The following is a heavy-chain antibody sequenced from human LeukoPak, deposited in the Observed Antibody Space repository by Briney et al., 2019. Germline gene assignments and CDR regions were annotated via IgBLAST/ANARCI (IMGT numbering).Heavy chain of an antibody. Sequence: GRSLRLSCAASGFTFSSYGMHWVRQAPGKGLEWVAVIWYDGSNKYYADSVKGRFTISRDNSKNTLYLQMNSLRAEDTAVYYCAKNSGSYGLYYFDYWGQGTLVTVSS. CDR2: IWYDGSNK. CDR1: GFTFSSYG. V-gene: IGHV3-33*06. CDR3: AKNSGSYGLYYFDY. J-gene: IGHJ4*02. D-gene: IGHD1-26*01.